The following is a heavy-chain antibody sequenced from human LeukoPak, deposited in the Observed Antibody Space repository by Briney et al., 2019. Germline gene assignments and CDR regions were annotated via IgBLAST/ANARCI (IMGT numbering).Heavy chain of an antibody. D-gene: IGHD1-26*01. Sequence: SETLSLTCTVSGGSINSGNHDWSWVRQPAGKGLEWIGRIYTSGSTIYNPSLKSRVTMSIDTSKNQFSLKLNPVTAADTAVYYCARAFVRGSYYYDYWGQGTLVTVSS. CDR2: IYTSGST. CDR1: GGSINSGNHD. J-gene: IGHJ4*02. CDR3: ARAFVRGSYYYDY. V-gene: IGHV4-61*02.